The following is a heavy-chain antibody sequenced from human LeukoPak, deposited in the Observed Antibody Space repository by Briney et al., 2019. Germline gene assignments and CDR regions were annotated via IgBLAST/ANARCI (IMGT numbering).Heavy chain of an antibody. Sequence: PGGSLRLSCAASGFTFSSYWMHWVRQAPGKGLVWVSRINSDGSSTIYADSVKGRFTISRDNAKNTLYLQMNSLRAEDTAVYYCARAAELLLWFGELLSSHYYGMDVWGQGTTVTVSS. CDR2: INSDGSST. V-gene: IGHV3-74*01. J-gene: IGHJ6*02. CDR3: ARAAELLLWFGELLSSHYYGMDV. CDR1: GFTFSSYW. D-gene: IGHD3-10*01.